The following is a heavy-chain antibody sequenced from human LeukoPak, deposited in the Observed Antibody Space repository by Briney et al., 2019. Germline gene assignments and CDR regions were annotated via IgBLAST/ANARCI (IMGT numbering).Heavy chain of an antibody. D-gene: IGHD1-26*01. CDR1: GGSISSSSYY. J-gene: IGHJ6*02. Sequence: SETLSLTCTVSGGSISSSSYYWGWIRQPPGKGLEWIGRIYTSGSTNYNPSLKSRVTMSVDTSKNQFSLKLSSVTAADTAVYYCARDRGIVGATTRSSYYYGMDVWGQGTTVTVSS. V-gene: IGHV4-39*07. CDR3: ARDRGIVGATTRSSYYYGMDV. CDR2: IYTSGST.